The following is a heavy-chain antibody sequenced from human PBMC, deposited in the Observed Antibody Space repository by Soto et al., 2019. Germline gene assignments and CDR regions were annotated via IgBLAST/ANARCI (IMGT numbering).Heavy chain of an antibody. CDR2: INHSGNT. CDR1: GGSFSGYY. D-gene: IGHD4-17*01. J-gene: IGHJ6*02. Sequence: PSVTLSLTCAVYGGSFSGYYWSWIRQPPGKGLEWIGEINHSGNTNYNPSLKSRVTISVDTSRSQFSLKLSSVTAADTAVYYCARYSTVTTGYYGVDVWGQGTTVTVSS. V-gene: IGHV4-34*01. CDR3: ARYSTVTTGYYGVDV.